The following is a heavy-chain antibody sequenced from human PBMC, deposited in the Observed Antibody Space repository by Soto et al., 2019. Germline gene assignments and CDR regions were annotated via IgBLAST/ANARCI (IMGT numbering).Heavy chain of an antibody. Sequence: GGYPVLSCQCSGYSFTSYFLGWARPMPRKGLEWMGIVYPGDSDTRYSPSFQDQVAITVDKSISTAYLQWSSLKAADTAMYYCGRRSATVVPQDAFDIWGQGTMVTVSS. J-gene: IGHJ3*02. D-gene: IGHD1-26*01. CDR2: VYPGDSDT. CDR3: GRRSATVVPQDAFDI. V-gene: IGHV5-51*01. CDR1: GYSFTSYF.